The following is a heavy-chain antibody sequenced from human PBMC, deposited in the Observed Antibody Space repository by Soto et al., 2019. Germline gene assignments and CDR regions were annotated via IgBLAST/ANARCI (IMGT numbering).Heavy chain of an antibody. CDR3: AKGSALCCCWFEP. CDR2: LNPSSGGT. Sequence: AAVKASCKESGYTNTTYYIHWVRPAPGQGHEWMGMLNPSSGGTNYAQKFQGRVTMTRDTSTSTVYMELSSLRSDDTAVFYCAKGSALCCCWFEPG. V-gene: IGHV1-46*03. D-gene: IGHD2-15*01. J-gene: IGHJ5*02. CDR1: GYTNTTYY.